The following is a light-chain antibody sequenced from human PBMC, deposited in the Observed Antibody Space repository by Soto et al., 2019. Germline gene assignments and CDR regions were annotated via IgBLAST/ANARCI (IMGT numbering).Light chain of an antibody. V-gene: IGLV1-40*01. J-gene: IGLJ2*01. CDR3: QSYDSSLSGSVV. Sequence: QAVVTQPPSVSGAPGQRVTISCTGSSSNIGAGYEVHWYQQLPGTAPKLLIYDNRNRPSGVPDRFSGSKSGTSASLAITGRQAEDEADYYCQSYDSSLSGSVVFGGGTKLTVL. CDR2: DNR. CDR1: SSNIGAGYE.